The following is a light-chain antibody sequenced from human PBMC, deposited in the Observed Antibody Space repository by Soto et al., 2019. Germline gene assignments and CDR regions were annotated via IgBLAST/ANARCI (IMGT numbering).Light chain of an antibody. V-gene: IGKV1-33*01. J-gene: IGKJ2*01. CDR2: DAS. Sequence: DVQMSQSPSSLSASVGDRVAITCQASQGIRNYLNWYRQKPGKVPKLLIYDASSLETGVPSRFSGSGSGTDFTFTISSLQPEDIATYYCQQYHNLPYTFGQGTKLEIK. CDR1: QGIRNY. CDR3: QQYHNLPYT.